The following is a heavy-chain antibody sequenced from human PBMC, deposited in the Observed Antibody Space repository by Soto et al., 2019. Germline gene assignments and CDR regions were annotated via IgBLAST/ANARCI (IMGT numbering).Heavy chain of an antibody. Sequence: ASVKVSCKASGYAFSHYGIGWVRQAPGQGLEWMGWISAYNGNRHFAEGLRGRITMTTNTTTSTADMELRSLSSDDTAVYYCARGGQECSNSGCGYIYEGMDVWGQGTTVTVSS. CDR1: GYAFSHYG. CDR2: ISAYNGNR. J-gene: IGHJ6*02. CDR3: ARGGQECSNSGCGYIYEGMDV. V-gene: IGHV1-18*01. D-gene: IGHD1-26*01.